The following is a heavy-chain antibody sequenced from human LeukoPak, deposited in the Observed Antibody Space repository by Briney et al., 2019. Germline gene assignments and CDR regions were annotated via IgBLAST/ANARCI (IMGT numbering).Heavy chain of an antibody. J-gene: IGHJ4*02. Sequence: PGESLKISCKGSGYSFTSYWIGWVRQMPGKGLEWMGIIYPGDSDTRYSPSFQGQVTISADKSISTAYLQWSSLKASDTAMYYCARKLRYFDWLPYFDYWGQGTLVTVSS. D-gene: IGHD3-9*01. CDR1: GYSFTSYW. CDR2: IYPGDSDT. CDR3: ARKLRYFDWLPYFDY. V-gene: IGHV5-51*01.